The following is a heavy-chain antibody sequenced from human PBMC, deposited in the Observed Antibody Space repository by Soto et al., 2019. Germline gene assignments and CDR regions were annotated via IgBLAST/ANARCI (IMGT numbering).Heavy chain of an antibody. CDR2: INPSGGST. Sequence: ASVKVSCKASGYTFTSYYMHWLRQAPGQGLEWMGIINPSGGSTSYAQKFQGRVTMTRDTSTSTVYMELSSLRSEDTAVYYCARTEYYDILTGYSDSFDYWGQGTLVTVSS. D-gene: IGHD3-9*01. CDR1: GYTFTSYY. J-gene: IGHJ4*02. CDR3: ARTEYYDILTGYSDSFDY. V-gene: IGHV1-46*03.